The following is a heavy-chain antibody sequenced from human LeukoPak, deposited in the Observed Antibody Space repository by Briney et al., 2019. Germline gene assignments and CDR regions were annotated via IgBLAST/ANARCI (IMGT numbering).Heavy chain of an antibody. CDR3: ARRFTYYYDSSGYPVHAFDI. CDR2: IYYSGNT. V-gene: IGHV4-59*01. D-gene: IGHD3-22*01. J-gene: IGHJ3*02. CDR1: GGSISNYY. Sequence: PSETMSLTCTVSGGSISNYYWSWIRQPPGKGLEWIGYIYYSGNTNYNPSLKSRVTISVDTSKNQFSLKLNSVTAADTAVYYCARRFTYYYDSSGYPVHAFDIWGQGTMVTVSS.